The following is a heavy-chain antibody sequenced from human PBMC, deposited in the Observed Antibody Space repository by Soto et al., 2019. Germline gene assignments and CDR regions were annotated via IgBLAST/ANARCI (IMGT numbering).Heavy chain of an antibody. D-gene: IGHD6-6*01. CDR3: STSSRNEYHFAMDA. Sequence: EVHLVETGGGLIQPGGSLRLSCAASGLSVSSSDMSWVRQASGKGLEWVSVIYSGGSTHDADSVKGRFTISRDNSKNTVHLQMNSLRVDDTAVYFCSTSSRNEYHFAMDAWVQGTTVIVSS. CDR1: GLSVSSSD. J-gene: IGHJ6*02. V-gene: IGHV3-53*02. CDR2: IYSGGST.